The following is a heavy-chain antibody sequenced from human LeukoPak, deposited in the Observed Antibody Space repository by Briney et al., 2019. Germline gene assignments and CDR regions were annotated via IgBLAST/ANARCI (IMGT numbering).Heavy chain of an antibody. CDR3: XXXXXXXXXXXXXPXXY. CDR1: XGYX. Sequence: XGYXXTWIRQTPXKGXEWIGEIDHIGRTTYNPSLKSRVTISIDTSKKXFSLRLTSVTASDTAVDYCXXXXXXXXXXXXXPXXYWGQGTLVTVSS. V-gene: IGHV4-34*01. J-gene: IGHJ4*02. CDR2: IDHIGRT.